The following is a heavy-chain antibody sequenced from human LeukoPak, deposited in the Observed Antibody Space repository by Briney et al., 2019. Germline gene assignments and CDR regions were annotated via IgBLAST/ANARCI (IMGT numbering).Heavy chain of an antibody. D-gene: IGHD4-17*01. CDR2: ISTRALTI. V-gene: IGHV3-48*01. J-gene: IGHJ5*02. CDR1: GFSFDTYS. CDR3: AREPVTTGFDL. Sequence: GGSLRLSCSGSGFSFDTYSMNWVRQAPGRGLEWISYISTRALTIYYADSVKGRFTISRDNANNLLYLQMNNLRAEDTAVYYCAREPVTTGFDLWGQGTLVTVSS.